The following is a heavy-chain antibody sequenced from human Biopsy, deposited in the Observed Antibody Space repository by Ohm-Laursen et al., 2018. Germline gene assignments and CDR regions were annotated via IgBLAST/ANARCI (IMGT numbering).Heavy chain of an antibody. CDR1: GFIFSRYA. CDR2: IWYDGSNK. CDR3: ARDLEYGSSFYYYYGMDV. D-gene: IGHD6-19*01. Sequence: SLRLSCSASGFIFSRYATHWVRQAPGKGLEWVAIIWYDGSNKYYADSVKGRFTISRDDSKNTLYLQMNSLRAEDTAVYYCARDLEYGSSFYYYYGMDVWGQGTTVTVSS. V-gene: IGHV3-33*01. J-gene: IGHJ6*02.